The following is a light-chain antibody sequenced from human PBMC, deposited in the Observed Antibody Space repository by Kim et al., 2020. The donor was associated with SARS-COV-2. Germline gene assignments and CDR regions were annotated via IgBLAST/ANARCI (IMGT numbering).Light chain of an antibody. CDR3: QVWDSSSDLPV. V-gene: IGLV3-21*04. CDR2: YDS. CDR1: NIGSKS. Sequence: SYELTQPPSVSVAPGKTARITCGGNNIGSKSVHWYQQKPGQAPVLVIYYDSDRPSGIPERFSGSNSGNTATLTISRVEAGDEADYYCQVWDSSSDLPVFGGGTQLTVL. J-gene: IGLJ3*02.